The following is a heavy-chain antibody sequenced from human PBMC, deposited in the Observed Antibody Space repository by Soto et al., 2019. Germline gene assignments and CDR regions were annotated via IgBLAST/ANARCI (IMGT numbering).Heavy chain of an antibody. CDR3: ARDSDYYDSSGYYPEYFQH. Sequence: PGGPLRLSCAASGFTFNSYGMHWVRQAPGKALEWVAFISYDGSTTYYAASVKGRFTISRDNAKNSLYLQMNSLRDEDTAVYYCARDSDYYDSSGYYPEYFQHWGQGTLVTVSS. D-gene: IGHD3-22*01. V-gene: IGHV3-30*03. CDR1: GFTFNSYG. J-gene: IGHJ1*01. CDR2: ISYDGSTT.